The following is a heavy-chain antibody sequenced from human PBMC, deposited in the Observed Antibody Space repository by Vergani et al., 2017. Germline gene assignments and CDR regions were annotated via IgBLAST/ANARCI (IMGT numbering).Heavy chain of an antibody. CDR2: VDPEDGET. D-gene: IGHD4-17*01. CDR1: GYTFTDHY. Sequence: EVQLVQSGAEVKKTGATMKISCKVSGYTFTDHYMHWVKHAPGKGLEWMGLVDPEDGETIYAEKFKGRVTIAADTSTDTAHLELSSLRSEDTAVYYCATPQTVTSGGMEVWGQGTTVIVSS. J-gene: IGHJ6*02. CDR3: ATPQTVTSGGMEV. V-gene: IGHV1-69-2*01.